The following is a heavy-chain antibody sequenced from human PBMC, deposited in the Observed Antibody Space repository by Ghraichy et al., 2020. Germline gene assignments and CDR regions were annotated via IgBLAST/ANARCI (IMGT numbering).Heavy chain of an antibody. CDR3: ARDHITGTTGGWFDP. J-gene: IGHJ5*02. D-gene: IGHD1-20*01. Sequence: SETLYLTCAVYGGSFSGYYWSWIRQPPGKGLEWIGEINHSGSTNYNPSLKSRVTISVDTSKNQFSLKLSSVTAADTAVYYCARDHITGTTGGWFDPWGQGTLVTVSS. CDR1: GGSFSGYY. CDR2: INHSGST. V-gene: IGHV4-34*01.